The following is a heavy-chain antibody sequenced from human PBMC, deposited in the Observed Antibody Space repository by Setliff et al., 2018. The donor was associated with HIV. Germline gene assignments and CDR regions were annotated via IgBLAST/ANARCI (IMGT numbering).Heavy chain of an antibody. CDR2: IYYSGST. J-gene: IGHJ6*02. V-gene: IGHV4-34*01. CDR3: AREGSRGV. Sequence: SETLSLTCAVYGGSFSGYSWSWIRQHPGKGLEWIGYIYYSGSTYYNPSLKSRVTISVDTSRNQFSLKLGSVTAADTAVHYCAREGSRGVWGQGTTVTVSS. CDR1: GGSFSGYS. D-gene: IGHD3-10*01.